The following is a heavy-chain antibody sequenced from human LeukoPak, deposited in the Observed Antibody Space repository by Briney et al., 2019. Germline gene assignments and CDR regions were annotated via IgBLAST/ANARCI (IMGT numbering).Heavy chain of an antibody. CDR1: GYTFTSYG. CDR2: ISASNGNT. D-gene: IGHD3-3*01. J-gene: IGHJ1*01. V-gene: IGHV1-18*01. Sequence: ASVKVSCKASGYTFTSYGISWVRQAPGQGLGWMGRISASNGNTNYAQNLQGRVTMTTDTSTNTAYMELRSLRSDDTAVYYCARVDGSGFWSAGQYFQHWGQGTLVTVSS. CDR3: ARVDGSGFWSAGQYFQH.